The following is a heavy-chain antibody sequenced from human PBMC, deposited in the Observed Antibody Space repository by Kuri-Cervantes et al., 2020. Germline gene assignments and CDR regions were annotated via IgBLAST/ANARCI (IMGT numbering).Heavy chain of an antibody. D-gene: IGHD6-19*01. Sequence: SVKVSCKASGGTFSSYAISWVRQAPGQGLEWMGGIIPIFGTANYAQKFQGRVTITADKSTGTAYMELSSLRSEDTAVYYCARGSYSSGWSPHTYWYFDLWGRGTLVTVSS. CDR1: GGTFSSYA. CDR2: IIPIFGTA. V-gene: IGHV1-69*06. CDR3: ARGSYSSGWSPHTYWYFDL. J-gene: IGHJ2*01.